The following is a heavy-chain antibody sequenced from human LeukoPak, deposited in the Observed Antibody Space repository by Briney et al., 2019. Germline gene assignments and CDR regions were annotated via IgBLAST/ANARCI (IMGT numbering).Heavy chain of an antibody. V-gene: IGHV3-23*01. J-gene: IGHJ6*02. Sequence: GGSLRLSCAASGFTFSSYAMSWVRQAPGKGLEWVSAISGSGGSTYYADSVKGRFTISRDNSKNTLYLQMNSLRAEDTAVYYCAKAIEQWLVPNYYYYGMDVWGQGTTVTVSS. CDR1: GFTFSSYA. CDR2: ISGSGGST. CDR3: AKAIEQWLVPNYYYYGMDV. D-gene: IGHD6-19*01.